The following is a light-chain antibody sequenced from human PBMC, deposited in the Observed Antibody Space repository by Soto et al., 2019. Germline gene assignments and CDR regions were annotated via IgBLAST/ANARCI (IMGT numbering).Light chain of an antibody. CDR2: DVN. CDR1: SSDIGDYDY. V-gene: IGLV2-14*01. J-gene: IGLJ2*01. Sequence: QSALTQPASVSGSPGQSITISCTGTSSDIGDYDYVSWYQQHPGKVPKLFIYDVNNRPSGVSNRFSGSKSGNTASLTISGLQAEDEADYYCSSYTSSSTVVFGGGTQLTVL. CDR3: SSYTSSSTVV.